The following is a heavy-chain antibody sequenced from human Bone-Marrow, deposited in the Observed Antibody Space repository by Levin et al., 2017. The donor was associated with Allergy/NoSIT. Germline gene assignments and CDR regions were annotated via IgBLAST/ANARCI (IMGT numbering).Heavy chain of an antibody. Sequence: GESLKISCAASGFTFRNFGMHWVRQAPGQGLEWVAIVWYDGSNKYYADSVKGRFTISRDNSKNTLYLQMNSLRAEDTAVYYCATHCTATTCYPYWGQGTLVTVSS. D-gene: IGHD2-15*01. J-gene: IGHJ4*02. CDR1: GFTFRNFG. CDR2: VWYDGSNK. CDR3: ATHCTATTCYPY. V-gene: IGHV3-33*01.